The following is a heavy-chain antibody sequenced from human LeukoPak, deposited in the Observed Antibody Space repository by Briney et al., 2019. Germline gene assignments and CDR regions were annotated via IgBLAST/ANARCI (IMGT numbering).Heavy chain of an antibody. V-gene: IGHV1-69*17. CDR2: FGIA. D-gene: IGHD2-15*01. Sequence: FGIANYAQKFQGRVTITADKSTSTAYMELSSLRSEDTAVYYCARDLGDGGSCCLWYYGMDVWGQGTTVTVSS. CDR3: ARDLGDGGSCCLWYYGMDV. J-gene: IGHJ6*02.